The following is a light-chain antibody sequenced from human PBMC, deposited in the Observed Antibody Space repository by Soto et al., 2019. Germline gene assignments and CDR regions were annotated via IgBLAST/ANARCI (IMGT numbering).Light chain of an antibody. V-gene: IGKV3-20*01. CDR3: QQYGDFPLT. Sequence: DIVLTQSPDTLSLSPGERVTLSCRASQTVITSHVAWYRQKPGQPPRLLIQGASSRATGVADRFSGDGSGKDFTLTISSLDPEDFAVYFCQQYGDFPLTFGRGTRLEMK. CDR2: GAS. J-gene: IGKJ2*01. CDR1: QTVITSH.